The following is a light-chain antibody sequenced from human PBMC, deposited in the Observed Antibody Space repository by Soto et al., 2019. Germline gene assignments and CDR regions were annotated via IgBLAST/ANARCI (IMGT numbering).Light chain of an antibody. CDR2: DAS. J-gene: IGKJ4*01. Sequence: ESVLTQSPATLSLSPGERATLSCRASPSVSNSLAWYQHKPGQAPRLLIYDASNRATGVPTRFSGSGSGTDFTRTISIRAPEDFAVYYFQQRNKWPPVTFGGGTRVEIK. V-gene: IGKV3-11*01. CDR3: QQRNKWPPVT. CDR1: PSVSNS.